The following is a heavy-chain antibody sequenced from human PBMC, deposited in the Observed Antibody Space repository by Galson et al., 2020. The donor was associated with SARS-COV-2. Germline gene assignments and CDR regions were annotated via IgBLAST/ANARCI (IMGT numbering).Heavy chain of an antibody. V-gene: IGHV4-34*01. J-gene: IGHJ5*02. D-gene: IGHD2-15*01. CDR2: INHSGST. Sequence: SETLSLTCAVYGGSFSGYYWSWIRQPPGKGLEWIGEINHSGSTNYNPSLKSRVTISVDTSKNQFSLKLSSVTAADTAVYYCARGIKGSGQSKNWFDPWGQGTLVTVSS. CDR1: GGSFSGYY. CDR3: ARGIKGSGQSKNWFDP.